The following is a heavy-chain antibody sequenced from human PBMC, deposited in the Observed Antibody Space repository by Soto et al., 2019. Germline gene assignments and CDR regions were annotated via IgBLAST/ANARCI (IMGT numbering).Heavy chain of an antibody. Sequence: QVQLQESGPGLVKPSQTLSLTCTVSGGSISSGDYYWSWIRQPPGKGLEWMGYIYYSGSTYYNPSLKSRVTISVDTSKNQFSLKLSSVTAADTAVYYCAGTLLKRRYYDFWSGYPSHYYYGMDVWGQGTTVTVSS. CDR1: GGSISSGDYY. V-gene: IGHV4-30-4*01. D-gene: IGHD3-3*01. J-gene: IGHJ6*02. CDR2: IYYSGST. CDR3: AGTLLKRRYYDFWSGYPSHYYYGMDV.